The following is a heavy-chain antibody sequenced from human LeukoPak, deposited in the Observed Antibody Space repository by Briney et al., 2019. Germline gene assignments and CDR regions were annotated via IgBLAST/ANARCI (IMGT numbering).Heavy chain of an antibody. V-gene: IGHV1-2*02. J-gene: IGHJ4*02. D-gene: IGHD6-19*01. CDR2: INPNSGGT. CDR3: ARDSRYSSGWPFDY. CDR1: GYTFTGYY. Sequence: GASVKVCCKASGYTFTGYYMHWVRQAPGQGLEWMGWINPNSGGTNYAQKFQGRVTMTRDTYIRTAYMELSRLRSDHPAVYYCARDSRYSSGWPFDYWGQGTLVTVSS.